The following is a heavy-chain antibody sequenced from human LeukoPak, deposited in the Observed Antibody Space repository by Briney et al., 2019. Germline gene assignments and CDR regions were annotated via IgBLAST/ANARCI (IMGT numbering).Heavy chain of an antibody. D-gene: IGHD6-13*01. Sequence: SETLSLTCTVSGGSISSGGYYWSWIRQHPGKGLEWIGYIYYSGSTYYNPSLKSRVTISVDTSKNQFSLKLSSVTAVDTAVYYCARVWAAAGSYYFDYWGQGTLVTVSS. J-gene: IGHJ4*02. CDR2: IYYSGST. V-gene: IGHV4-31*03. CDR3: ARVWAAAGSYYFDY. CDR1: GGSISSGGYY.